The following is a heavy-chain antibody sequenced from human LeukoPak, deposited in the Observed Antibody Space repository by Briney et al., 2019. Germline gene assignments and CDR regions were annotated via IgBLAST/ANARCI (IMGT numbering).Heavy chain of an antibody. Sequence: GGSLRLSCAASGFTFSSYGMSWVRQAPGEGLEWASSISGSGGSTKYADSVKGRFTISRDNSKNTLYLQMNSLRAEDTAVYYCAKDRELLKHGDAFDIWGQGTMVTVSS. CDR3: AKDRELLKHGDAFDI. D-gene: IGHD1-26*01. CDR2: ISGSGGST. J-gene: IGHJ3*02. CDR1: GFTFSSYG. V-gene: IGHV3-23*01.